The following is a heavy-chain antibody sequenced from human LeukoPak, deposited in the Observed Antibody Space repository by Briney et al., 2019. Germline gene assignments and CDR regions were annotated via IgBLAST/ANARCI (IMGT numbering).Heavy chain of an antibody. Sequence: SGPALVKPTQTLTLTCTFSGFSLSTSGMCVSWIRQPPGKALEWLARIDWDDDEYYSASLKTRLTISKDTSKNQVVLTMTNMDPVDTGTYYCARMDTGMVSSDAFDIWGQGTMVTVSS. D-gene: IGHD5-18*01. V-gene: IGHV2-70*11. CDR2: IDWDDDE. CDR3: ARMDTGMVSSDAFDI. CDR1: GFSLSTSGMC. J-gene: IGHJ3*02.